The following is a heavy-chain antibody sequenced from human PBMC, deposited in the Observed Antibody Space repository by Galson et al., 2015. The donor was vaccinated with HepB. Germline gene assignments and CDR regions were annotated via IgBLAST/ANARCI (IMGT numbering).Heavy chain of an antibody. CDR1: GFTFSSYS. CDR2: ISSSSSYI. D-gene: IGHD3-3*01. V-gene: IGHV3-21*01. J-gene: IGHJ4*02. Sequence: SLRLSCAASGFTFSSYSMNWVRQAPGKGLEWVSSISSSSSYIYYADSVKGRFTISRDNAKNSLYLQMNSLRAEDTAVYYCVSFRREWFFYYFDYWGQGTLVTVSS. CDR3: VSFRREWFFYYFDY.